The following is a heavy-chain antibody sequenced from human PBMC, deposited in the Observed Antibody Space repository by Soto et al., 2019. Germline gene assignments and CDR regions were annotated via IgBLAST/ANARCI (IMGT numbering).Heavy chain of an antibody. V-gene: IGHV3-15*01. Sequence: EVQLVESGGGLEKPGGSLRLSCAASGFTFSHVWMSWVRQAPGKGLEWVGRIKRTIDGATIDYAAPVKGRFTISRDQTKDTQYLQMNSLKTEDTAVYYCATDASRSSTSCPRAFEIWDQGTEVTVAS. D-gene: IGHD2-2*01. J-gene: IGHJ3*02. CDR3: ATDASRSSTSCPRAFEI. CDR2: IKRTIDGATI. CDR1: GFTFSHVW.